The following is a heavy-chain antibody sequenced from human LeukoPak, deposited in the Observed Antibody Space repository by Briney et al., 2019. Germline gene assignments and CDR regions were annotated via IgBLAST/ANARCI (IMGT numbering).Heavy chain of an antibody. Sequence: PGGSLRLSCAASGFTFSTYSMTWVRQGPGKGLEWVSYISSSGSTIYYADSVKGRFTISRDNAKNSLYLQMNSLRAEDTAVYYCARDLTYYDSSPVSYWGQGTLVTVSS. V-gene: IGHV3-11*01. CDR3: ARDLTYYDSSPVSY. CDR2: ISSSGSTI. CDR1: GFTFSTYS. D-gene: IGHD3-22*01. J-gene: IGHJ4*02.